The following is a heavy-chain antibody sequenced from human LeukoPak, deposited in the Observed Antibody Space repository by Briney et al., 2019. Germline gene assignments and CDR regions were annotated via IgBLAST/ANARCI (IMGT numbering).Heavy chain of an antibody. CDR2: IWYDGSHD. J-gene: IGHJ4*02. Sequence: GGSLRLSCAASEFTFSHYAMHWVRQAPGKGLEWVAVIWYDGSHDTYTDSVKGRFTVSRDNFKNALHLQMNSLRVEDTAVYYCAKEGDYCSSSGCHKRGIDYWGQGTLVTVSS. CDR1: EFTFSHYA. CDR3: AKEGDYCSSSGCHKRGIDY. D-gene: IGHD2-2*01. V-gene: IGHV3-33*06.